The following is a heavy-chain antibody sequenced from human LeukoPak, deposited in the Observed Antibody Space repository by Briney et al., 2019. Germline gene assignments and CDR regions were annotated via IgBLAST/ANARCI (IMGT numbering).Heavy chain of an antibody. Sequence: SETLSLTCTVSGGSISSSSYYWSWIRQPPGKGLERIGYFDYSGSTNYNPSLKSRVTISVDTSKNQFSLKLSSVTAADTAVYYCARHGPDLTTVKGLAYDYWGQGTLVTVSS. V-gene: IGHV4-61*05. CDR3: ARHGPDLTTVKGLAYDY. D-gene: IGHD4-17*01. J-gene: IGHJ4*02. CDR1: GGSISSSSYY. CDR2: FDYSGST.